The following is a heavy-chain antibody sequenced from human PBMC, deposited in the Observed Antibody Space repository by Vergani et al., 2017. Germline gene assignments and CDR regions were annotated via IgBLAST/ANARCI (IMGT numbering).Heavy chain of an antibody. V-gene: IGHV4-59*01. CDR3: ARAYCSSTSCLFDY. CDR1: GGSISSYY. J-gene: IGHJ4*02. Sequence: QVQLQESGPGLVKPSETLSLTCTVSGGSISSYYWRWIRQPPGKGLEWIGYIYYSGSTNYNPSLKSRVTISVDTSKNQFSLKLSSVTAADTAVYYCARAYCSSTSCLFDYWGQGTLVTVSS. CDR2: IYYSGST. D-gene: IGHD2-2*01.